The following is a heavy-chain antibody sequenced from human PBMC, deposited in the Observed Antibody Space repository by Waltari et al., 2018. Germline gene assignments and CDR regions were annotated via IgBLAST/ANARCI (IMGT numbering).Heavy chain of an antibody. Sequence: QVQLQQWGAGLLKPSETLSLTCAVYGGSFSGYYWSWIRQPPGKGLEWIGEINHSGSTNYNPALKSRVTISVDTSKNQFSLKLSSVTAADTAGYYCARGNITPADYWGQGTLVTVSS. V-gene: IGHV4-34*01. J-gene: IGHJ4*02. CDR1: GGSFSGYY. D-gene: IGHD1-20*01. CDR2: INHSGST. CDR3: ARGNITPADY.